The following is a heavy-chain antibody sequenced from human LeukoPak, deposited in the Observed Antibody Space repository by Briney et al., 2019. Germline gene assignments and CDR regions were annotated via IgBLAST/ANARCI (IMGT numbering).Heavy chain of an antibody. V-gene: IGHV4-4*02. D-gene: IGHD3-22*01. CDR3: ARAPFYYDTSGYQYYFDY. CDR2: IYHSGST. J-gene: IGHJ4*02. Sequence: SETLSLTCAVSGGSISSSNWWSWVRQPPGKGLEWIGEIYHSGSTNYNPSLKSRVTISVDKSKNQFSLKLSSVTAADTAMYYCARAPFYYDTSGYQYYFDYWGQGTLVTVSS. CDR1: GGSISSSNW.